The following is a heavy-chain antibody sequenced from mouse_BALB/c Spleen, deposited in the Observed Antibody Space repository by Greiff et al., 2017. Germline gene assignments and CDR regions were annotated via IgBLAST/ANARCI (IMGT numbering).Heavy chain of an antibody. J-gene: IGHJ4*01. CDR1: GFSLTSYG. Sequence: QVQLKQSGPGLVQPSQSLSITCTVSGFSLTSYGVHWVRQSPGKGLEWLGVIWSGGSTDYNAAFIFRLSISKDNSKSQVFFKMNSLQANDTAIYYCARMRDYDGDYAMDYWGQGTSVTVSS. D-gene: IGHD2-4*01. CDR3: ARMRDYDGDYAMDY. CDR2: IWSGGST. V-gene: IGHV2-2*02.